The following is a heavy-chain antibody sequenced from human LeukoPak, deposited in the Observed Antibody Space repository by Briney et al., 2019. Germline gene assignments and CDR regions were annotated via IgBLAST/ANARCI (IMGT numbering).Heavy chain of an antibody. CDR1: GFTFGDYG. D-gene: IGHD3-22*01. Sequence: GGSLRLSCTTSGFTFGDYGMNWFRQAPGKGLEWVGFIRSKGYGGTTEYAPSGKGRFTISRDHSKRIAYLQMNSLKTEDTSVYYCTRDAIGDSSGYYYDAYYLDSWGQGTLVTVSS. J-gene: IGHJ4*02. CDR3: TRDAIGDSSGYYYDAYYLDS. V-gene: IGHV3-49*03. CDR2: IRSKGYGGTT.